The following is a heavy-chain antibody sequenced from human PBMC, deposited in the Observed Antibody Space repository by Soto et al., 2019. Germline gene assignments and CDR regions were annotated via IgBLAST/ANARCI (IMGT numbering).Heavy chain of an antibody. D-gene: IGHD6-13*01. Sequence: SGTPSLPRTFSGGSISSGGYYWGWIPHHPGKGLEWIGYIYYSGSTYYNPSLKSRVTISVDTSKNQFSLKLSSVTAADTAVYYCARGKTVAAAGPFDYWGQGTLVTVSS. CDR1: GGSISSGGYY. J-gene: IGHJ4*02. CDR2: IYYSGST. V-gene: IGHV4-31*03. CDR3: ARGKTVAAAGPFDY.